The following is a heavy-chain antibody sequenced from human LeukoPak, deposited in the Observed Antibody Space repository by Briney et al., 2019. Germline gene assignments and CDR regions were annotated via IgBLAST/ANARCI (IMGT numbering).Heavy chain of an antibody. V-gene: IGHV4-39*07. CDR1: GGSISSSSYY. Sequence: SETLSLTCTVSGGSISSSSYYWGWIRQPPGKGLEWIGSIYYSGSTYYNPSLKSRVTISVDKSKNQFSLKLSSVTAADTAVYYCARVLYSNYYFDYWGQGTLVTVSS. D-gene: IGHD4-11*01. CDR3: ARVLYSNYYFDY. J-gene: IGHJ4*02. CDR2: IYYSGST.